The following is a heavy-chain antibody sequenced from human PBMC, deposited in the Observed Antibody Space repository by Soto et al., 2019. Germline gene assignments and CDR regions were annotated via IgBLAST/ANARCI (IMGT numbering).Heavy chain of an antibody. CDR2: ISAYNGNT. Sequence: GXSVKVSCKASGYTFTNYGISWVRQATGQGREWMGWISAYNGNTNYAQKLQGRVTMTTDTSTSTAYMELRSLRSDDTAVYYCARDSPPVDYWGQGTLVTVSS. V-gene: IGHV1-18*01. CDR3: ARDSPPVDY. J-gene: IGHJ4*02. CDR1: GYTFTNYG.